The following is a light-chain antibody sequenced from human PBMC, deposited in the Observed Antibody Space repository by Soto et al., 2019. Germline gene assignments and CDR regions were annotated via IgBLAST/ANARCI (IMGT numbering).Light chain of an antibody. CDR2: DVS. CDR1: SSDVGGYNY. V-gene: IGLV2-14*01. Sequence: SALTQPAYVYGSPGRGLTISCTGTSSDVGGYNYVSWYQQHPGKAPKLIIYDVSNRPSGVSNRFSGSKSGNTASLTISGLQAEDEADYYCSSYTSSSTLVFGTGTKVTVL. J-gene: IGLJ1*01. CDR3: SSYTSSSTLV.